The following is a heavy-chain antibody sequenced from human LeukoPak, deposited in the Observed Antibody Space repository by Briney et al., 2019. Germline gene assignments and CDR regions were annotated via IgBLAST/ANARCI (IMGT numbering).Heavy chain of an antibody. CDR3: ARHEMGALGGGFDY. CDR1: GYSFTSYW. CDR2: IYSGDSYT. J-gene: IGHJ4*01. Sequence: GEALKISCKGSGYSFTSYWIGWVRHMPGKGLEWIGIIYSGDSYTRYSPSFQGQVTISADKSISTAYLQWSRLKGSDTAMYYCARHEMGALGGGFDYWGQGTLVTVSS. V-gene: IGHV5-51*01. D-gene: IGHD1-26*01.